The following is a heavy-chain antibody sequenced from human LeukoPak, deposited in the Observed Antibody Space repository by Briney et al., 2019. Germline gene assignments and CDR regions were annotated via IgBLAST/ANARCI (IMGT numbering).Heavy chain of an antibody. J-gene: IGHJ4*02. V-gene: IGHV5-51*01. D-gene: IGHD6-19*01. CDR1: GYSFSTYW. CDR3: ARQAAVAGPGIDY. CDR2: IYPSDSDA. Sequence: GESLKISCKGSGYSFSTYWIGWVRQMPGKGLEWMGIIYPSDSDARYSPSLQGQVTISADKSISTAYLQWSSLKASDTAIYYCARQAAVAGPGIDYWGQGTLVTVSS.